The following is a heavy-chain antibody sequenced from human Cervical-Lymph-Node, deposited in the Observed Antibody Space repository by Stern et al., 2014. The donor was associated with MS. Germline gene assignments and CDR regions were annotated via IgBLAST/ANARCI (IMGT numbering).Heavy chain of an antibody. V-gene: IGHV4-59*11. Sequence: QVQLVQSGPGLVKPSETLSLTCTVSGGSISRHYWSWIRQPPGKGLEWIGYMYHTDSATYHPSLKSRVTISADTSKNQFSLKLPAVTAADTAVYYGARVRWAATVTDYYFDYWGQGTLVTVSS. CDR1: GGSISRHY. D-gene: IGHD4-17*01. J-gene: IGHJ4*02. CDR2: MYHTDSA. CDR3: ARVRWAATVTDYYFDY.